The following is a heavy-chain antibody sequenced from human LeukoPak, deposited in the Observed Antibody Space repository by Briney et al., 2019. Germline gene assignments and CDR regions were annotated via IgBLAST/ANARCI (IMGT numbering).Heavy chain of an antibody. Sequence: ASVKVSCKASGYTFISYQMHWVRQAPGQGLEWMGIINPTGGSTSHAQRFQGRVTMTRDTSTSTVYMELSSLRSEDTAVYYCARKGSSSCFDYWGQGTLVTVSS. CDR3: ARKGSSSCFDY. J-gene: IGHJ4*02. CDR1: GYTFISYQ. CDR2: INPTGGST. V-gene: IGHV1-46*01. D-gene: IGHD6-6*01.